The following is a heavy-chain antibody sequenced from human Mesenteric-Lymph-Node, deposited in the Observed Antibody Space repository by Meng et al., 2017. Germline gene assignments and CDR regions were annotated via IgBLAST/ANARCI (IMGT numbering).Heavy chain of an antibody. CDR1: GGSFSGYY. CDR3: ARRGSRNGWSVDY. V-gene: IGHV4-34*01. D-gene: IGHD2-15*01. Sequence: VYRQQWGAGLLKPSETLSLTCAVYGGSFSGYYWSWIRQPPGKGLEWIGEVNHSKSTNYNPSLKSRITISLDTSKNQVSLRLNSVTAADTAVYYCARRGSRNGWSVDYWGQGTLVTVSS. CDR2: VNHSKST. J-gene: IGHJ4*02.